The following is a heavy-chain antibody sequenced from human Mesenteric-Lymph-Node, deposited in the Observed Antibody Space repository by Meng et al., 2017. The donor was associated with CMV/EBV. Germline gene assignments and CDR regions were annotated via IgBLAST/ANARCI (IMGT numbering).Heavy chain of an antibody. CDR1: GGTFSTYA. Sequence: SVKVSCKASGGTFSTYAISWVRQAPGQGLEWMGGNIPIFGTANYAQKFQGRVTITTDESTSTAYMELSSLRSEDTAVYYCARVGAVVVVSAPGGGMESWGQGTLVTVSS. CDR2: NIPIFGTA. V-gene: IGHV1-69*05. D-gene: IGHD2-2*01. CDR3: ARVGAVVVVSAPGGGMES. J-gene: IGHJ4*02.